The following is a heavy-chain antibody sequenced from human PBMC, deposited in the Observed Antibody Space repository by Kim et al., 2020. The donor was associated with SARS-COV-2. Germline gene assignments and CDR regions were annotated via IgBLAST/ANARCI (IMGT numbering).Heavy chain of an antibody. CDR3: ARGDFWRPKYFQH. D-gene: IGHD3-3*01. V-gene: IGHV4-34*01. Sequence: SETLSLTCAVYGGSFSGYYWSWIRQPPGKGLEWIGEINHSGSTNYNPSLKSRVTISVDTSKNQFSLKLSSVTAADTAVYYCARGDFWRPKYFQHWGQGTLVTVSS. J-gene: IGHJ1*01. CDR1: GGSFSGYY. CDR2: INHSGST.